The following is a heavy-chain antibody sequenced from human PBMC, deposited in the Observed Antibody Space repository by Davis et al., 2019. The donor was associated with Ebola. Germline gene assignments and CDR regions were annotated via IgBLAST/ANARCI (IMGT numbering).Heavy chain of an antibody. Sequence: HTGGSLRLSCAASGFTFGAFAMHWVRHAPGKGLEWVARIKTDGSTTSYADSVKRRFTISRDNNKHTLYLQMNSLRGEDTAVYYCVRDTSHQLPHWLYYFYGRDVWGQGTTVTVSS. J-gene: IGHJ6*02. D-gene: IGHD2-2*01. CDR1: GFTFGAFA. CDR2: IKTDGSTT. V-gene: IGHV3-74*01. CDR3: VRDTSHQLPHWLYYFYGRDV.